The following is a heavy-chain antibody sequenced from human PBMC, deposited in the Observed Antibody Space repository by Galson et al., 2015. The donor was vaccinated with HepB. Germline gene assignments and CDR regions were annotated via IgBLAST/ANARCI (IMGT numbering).Heavy chain of an antibody. Sequence: WVRQAPGKGLVWVAVISYDGSNKYYADSVKGRFTISRDNSKNTLYLQMNSLRAEDTAVYYCAKDHKAAGTYYGMDVWGQGTTVTVSS. CDR2: ISYDGSNK. V-gene: IGHV3-30*18. CDR3: AKDHKAAGTYYGMDV. D-gene: IGHD6-13*01. J-gene: IGHJ6*02.